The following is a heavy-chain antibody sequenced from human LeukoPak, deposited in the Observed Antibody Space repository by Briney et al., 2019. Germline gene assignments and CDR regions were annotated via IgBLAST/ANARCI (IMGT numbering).Heavy chain of an antibody. D-gene: IGHD3-3*01. CDR3: ARELRFLSGYYYYYYYMDV. CDR2: INHSGST. V-gene: IGHV4-34*01. Sequence: TSETLSLTCAVYGGSFSGYYWSWIRQPPGKGLERIGEINHSGSTNYNPSLKSRVTISVDTSKNQFSLKLSSVTAADTAVYYCARELRFLSGYYYYYYYMDVWGKGTTVTVSS. J-gene: IGHJ6*03. CDR1: GGSFSGYY.